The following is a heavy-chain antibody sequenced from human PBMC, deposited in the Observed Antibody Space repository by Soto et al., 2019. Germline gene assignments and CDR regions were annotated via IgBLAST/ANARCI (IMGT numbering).Heavy chain of an antibody. D-gene: IGHD3-3*01. J-gene: IGHJ5*02. V-gene: IGHV4-34*01. CDR3: ARVRDWFDP. Sequence: QVQLQQWGAGLLKPSETLSLTCAVYGGSFSGYYWNWIRKPPGKGLEWIGEIDHSGYTNYNPSLKSRVAISVDTSKNQFSLRLTSVTAADTAVYYSARVRDWFDPWGQGTLVTVSS. CDR1: GGSFSGYY. CDR2: IDHSGYT.